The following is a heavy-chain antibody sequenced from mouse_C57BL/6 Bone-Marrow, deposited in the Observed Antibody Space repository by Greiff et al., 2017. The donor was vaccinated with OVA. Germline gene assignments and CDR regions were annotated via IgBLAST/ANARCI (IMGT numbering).Heavy chain of an antibody. CDR1: GYTFTDYN. CDR2: INPNNGGT. J-gene: IGHJ3*01. V-gene: IGHV1-18*01. D-gene: IGHD2-2*01. CDR3: ARLKGNGYDWFAY. Sequence: EVHLVESGPELVKPGASVKIPCKASGYTFTDYNMDWVKQSHGKSLEWIGDINPNNGGTIYNQKFKGKATLTVDKSSSTAYMELRSLTSEDTAVYYCARLKGNGYDWFAYWGQGTLVTVSA.